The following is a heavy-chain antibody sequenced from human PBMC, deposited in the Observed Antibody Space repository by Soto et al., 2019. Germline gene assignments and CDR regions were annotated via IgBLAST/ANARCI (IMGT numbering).Heavy chain of an antibody. CDR1: GDSVSGNSAA. J-gene: IGHJ4*02. V-gene: IGHV6-1*01. D-gene: IGHD7-27*01. CDR2: TYYRSEWYN. Sequence: PSQTLSLTCAISGDSVSGNSAAWNWIRQSPSRGLEWLGRTYYRSEWYNDYAVSVKGRLSINPDTSKNRFSLQLNSVTPEDTAVYFCARGNAGVFDYWGQGTPVTVSS. CDR3: ARGNAGVFDY.